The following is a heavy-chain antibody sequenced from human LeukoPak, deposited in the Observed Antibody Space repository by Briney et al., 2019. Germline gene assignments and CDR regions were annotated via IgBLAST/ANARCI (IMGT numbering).Heavy chain of an antibody. V-gene: IGHV3-23*01. Sequence: PGASLRLSCAASRFTFNNYAMSWVRQAPGKGLEWVSAITGSGGTTFYADSVKGRFTISRENSKNTLYLQMNSLRAENTAVYYCAKWGDYDILTGYYDADYGGQGTRVTVSS. CDR3: AKWGDYDILTGYYDADY. D-gene: IGHD3-9*01. J-gene: IGHJ4*02. CDR1: RFTFNNYA. CDR2: ITGSGGTT.